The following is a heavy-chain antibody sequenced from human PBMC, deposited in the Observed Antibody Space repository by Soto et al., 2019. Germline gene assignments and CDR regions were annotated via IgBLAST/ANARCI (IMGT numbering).Heavy chain of an antibody. V-gene: IGHV4-31*03. J-gene: IGHJ6*02. CDR1: GGSISSGGYY. CDR2: IYYSGST. Sequence: SETRSLTCTVSGGSISSGGYYWSWIRQHPGKGLEWIGYIYYSGSTYYNPSLKGRVTTSVDTSKNQFSLKLSSVTAADTAVYYCARDQRWLPDSDYYGMDVWGQGTTVTVSS. D-gene: IGHD5-12*01. CDR3: ARDQRWLPDSDYYGMDV.